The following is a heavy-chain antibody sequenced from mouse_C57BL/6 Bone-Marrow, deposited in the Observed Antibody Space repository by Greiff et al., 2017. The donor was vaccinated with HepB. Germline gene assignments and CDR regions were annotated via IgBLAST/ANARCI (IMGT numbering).Heavy chain of an antibody. D-gene: IGHD1-3*01. CDR2: INPSSGYT. J-gene: IGHJ4*01. CDR1: GYTFTSYT. CDR3: ARKWEGYAMDY. V-gene: IGHV1-4*01. Sequence: VQLQQSGAELARPGASVKMSCKASGYTFTSYTMHWVKQRPGQGLEWIGYINPSSGYTKYNQKFKDKATLTADKSSSTAYMQRSSLTSEDSAVYYCARKWEGYAMDYWGQGPSVTVSS.